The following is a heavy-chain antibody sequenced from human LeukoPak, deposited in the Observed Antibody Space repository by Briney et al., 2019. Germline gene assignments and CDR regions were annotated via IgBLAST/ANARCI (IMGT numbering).Heavy chain of an antibody. CDR3: ARDIMCGGTSCYAQSDYFDQ. J-gene: IGHJ4*02. D-gene: IGHD2-2*01. V-gene: IGHV1-2*02. CDR1: GYTFTGYY. Sequence: ASVKVSCKASGYTFTGYYIHWLRQVPGQGLEYMGWVNPKSGGTNFAQKFQGRVTMTRDTSIRTAYMELSSLRPDDTALYYCARDIMCGGTSCYAQSDYFDQWGQGTLVTVSS. CDR2: VNPKSGGT.